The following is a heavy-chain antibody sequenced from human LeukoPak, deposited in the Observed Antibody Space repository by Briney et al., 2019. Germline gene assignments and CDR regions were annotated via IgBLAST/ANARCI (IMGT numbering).Heavy chain of an antibody. CDR2: IYHSGSS. J-gene: IGHJ3*02. V-gene: IGHV4-31*03. D-gene: IGHD5-24*01. Sequence: SETLSLTCTVSGGSISSGGYYWSWIRQHPGKGLEWIGYIYHSGSSYYNPSLKSRLTISVDTSKNQFSLKLSSLTAADTAVYYCAREARGMATNAHDAFDIWGQGTMVTVSS. CDR1: GGSISSGGYY. CDR3: AREARGMATNAHDAFDI.